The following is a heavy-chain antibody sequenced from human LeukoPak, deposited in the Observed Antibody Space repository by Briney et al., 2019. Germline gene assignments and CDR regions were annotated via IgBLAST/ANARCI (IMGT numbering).Heavy chain of an antibody. D-gene: IGHD3-3*01. V-gene: IGHV3-21*01. CDR3: ARDGGYDFWSGYFVTTNNWFDP. CDR2: ISSSSSYI. CDR1: GFTFSSYS. J-gene: IGHJ5*02. Sequence: GGSLRLSCAASGFTFSSYSMNWVRQAPGKGLEWVSSISSSSSYIYYADSVKGRFTISRDNAKNSLYLQMNSLRAEDTAVYYCARDGGYDFWSGYFVTTNNWFDPWGQGTLVTVSS.